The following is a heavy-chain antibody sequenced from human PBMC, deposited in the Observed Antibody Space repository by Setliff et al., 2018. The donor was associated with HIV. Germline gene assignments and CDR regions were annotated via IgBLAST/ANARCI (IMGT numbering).Heavy chain of an antibody. CDR2: INPGGGST. CDR3: ARGWGGQDSYYYGMDV. J-gene: IGHJ6*02. CDR1: GYTFTSYY. D-gene: IGHD3-16*01. V-gene: IGHV1-46*01. Sequence: ASVKVSYKASGYTFTSYYRHLVRQAPGQGLEWMGVINPGGGSTTYARKFQGRVNMTRDTSKSTVYMELSSLRSQDTAMYYCARGWGGQDSYYYGMDVWGQGTTVTVSS.